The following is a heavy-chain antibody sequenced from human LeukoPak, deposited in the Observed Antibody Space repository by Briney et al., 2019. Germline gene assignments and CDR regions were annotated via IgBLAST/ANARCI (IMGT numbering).Heavy chain of an antibody. Sequence: GASVKVSCKASGYTFTSYGISWVRQAPGQGLEWMGGIIPIFGTANYAQKFQGRVTITADESTSTAYMELSSLRSEDTAVYYCATGTFGVVIRDYWGQGTLVTVSS. CDR1: GYTFTSYG. J-gene: IGHJ4*02. CDR2: IIPIFGTA. D-gene: IGHD3-3*01. CDR3: ATGTFGVVIRDY. V-gene: IGHV1-69*13.